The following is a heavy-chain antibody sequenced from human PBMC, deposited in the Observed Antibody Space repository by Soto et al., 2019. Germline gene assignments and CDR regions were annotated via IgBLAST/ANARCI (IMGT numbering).Heavy chain of an antibody. V-gene: IGHV4-4*02. CDR3: ARYIAVPRTGGFDS. CDR2: IYHTGTT. Sequence: QVQLQESGPGLVKPSGTLSLTCAVSGGSISDNWWSWVRQPPGKGLEWIGEIYHTGTTHYNPSRWSRVTISIDRSKNQFSLKLSSVTAADAAVSYCARYIAVPRTGGFDSWGQGTLVTVSS. J-gene: IGHJ4*02. CDR1: GGSISDNW. D-gene: IGHD6-19*01.